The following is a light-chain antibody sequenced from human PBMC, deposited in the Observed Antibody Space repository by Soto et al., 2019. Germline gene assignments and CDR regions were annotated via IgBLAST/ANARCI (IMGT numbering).Light chain of an antibody. CDR3: QQSYTTLSIT. Sequence: DIQMTQSPSSLSASVGDRLTITCRASESISRHLNWYQQKPGKAPKLLIYAASSLQNGVPSRFRGGGSGTDFTLTISNLQPEDFATYYCQQSYTTLSITFGQGTRLEIK. J-gene: IGKJ5*01. V-gene: IGKV1-39*01. CDR2: AAS. CDR1: ESISRH.